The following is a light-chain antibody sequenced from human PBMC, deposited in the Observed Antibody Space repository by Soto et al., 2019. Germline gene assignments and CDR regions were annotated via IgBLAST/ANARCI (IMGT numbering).Light chain of an antibody. J-gene: IGKJ4*01. V-gene: IGKV3-15*01. CDR1: QSVSSN. Sequence: EIVMTQSPATLSVSPGERATLSCRASQSVSSNLAWYQQKPGQAPRVLIYGAFTRATGIPARFSGSGSGTEFTLTISSLQSEDFAVYYCHQRSKWPLTFGGGTKVDIK. CDR3: HQRSKWPLT. CDR2: GAF.